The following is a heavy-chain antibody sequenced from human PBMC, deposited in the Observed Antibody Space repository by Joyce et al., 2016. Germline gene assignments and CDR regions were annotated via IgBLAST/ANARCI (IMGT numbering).Heavy chain of an antibody. CDR3: ARVSPRLGTALDD. J-gene: IGHJ4*02. D-gene: IGHD1-14*01. V-gene: IGHV4-59*01. CDR2: IYYSGRT. Sequence: QVQLQESGPGLVMPSETLSLTCTVSGGSISNYYWNWIRQPPGKGLEWIGDIYYSGRTNYHPSLKSRVTISADTSKKQFSLKVSSVTAADTVVYYCARVSPRLGTALDDWGQGTLVTVSS. CDR1: GGSISNYY.